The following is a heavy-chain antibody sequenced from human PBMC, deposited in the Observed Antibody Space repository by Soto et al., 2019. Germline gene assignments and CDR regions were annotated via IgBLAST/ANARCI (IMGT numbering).Heavy chain of an antibody. Sequence: QVQLVESGGGVVQPGRSLRLSCAASGFTFSSYAMHWVRQAPGKGLEWVAVISDDGSNKYYADSVKGRFTSSRDNSKNTLYLQMNSLRAEDTAVYYCARDGPVLRFLEWLFDGMDVWGQGTTVTVSS. CDR1: GFTFSSYA. CDR2: ISDDGSNK. V-gene: IGHV3-30-3*01. D-gene: IGHD3-3*01. J-gene: IGHJ6*02. CDR3: ARDGPVLRFLEWLFDGMDV.